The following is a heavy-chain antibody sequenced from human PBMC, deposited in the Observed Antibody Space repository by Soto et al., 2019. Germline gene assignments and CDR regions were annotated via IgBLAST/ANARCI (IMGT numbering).Heavy chain of an antibody. CDR3: AKDTYYHDGSGYYIFDY. Sequence: PGGSLRLSCAASGLTFSSYGMHWVRQAPGRGLEWVAVISYDGSNKNYADSVKGRFTISRDNSKNTVYLQMNSLRAEDTALYYCAKDTYYHDGSGYYIFDYWGQGTLVT. J-gene: IGHJ4*02. D-gene: IGHD3-22*01. V-gene: IGHV3-30*18. CDR1: GLTFSSYG. CDR2: ISYDGSNK.